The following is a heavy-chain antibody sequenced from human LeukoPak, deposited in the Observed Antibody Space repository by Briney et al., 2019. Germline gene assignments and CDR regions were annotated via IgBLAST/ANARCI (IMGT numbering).Heavy chain of an antibody. CDR3: ASIGVVPAAISPPSAYYYYYGMDV. Sequence: ASVKVSCKASGYTFTSYDINWVGQATGHGREWMGWMNPNSGNTGYAQKFQGRVTMTRNTSISTAYMELSSLRSEDTAVYYCASIGVVPAAISPPSAYYYYYGMDVWGQGTTVTVSS. CDR2: MNPNSGNT. D-gene: IGHD2-2*01. J-gene: IGHJ6*02. CDR1: GYTFTSYD. V-gene: IGHV1-8*01.